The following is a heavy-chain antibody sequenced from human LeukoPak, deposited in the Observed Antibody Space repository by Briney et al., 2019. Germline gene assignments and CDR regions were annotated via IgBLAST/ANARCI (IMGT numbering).Heavy chain of an antibody. CDR3: ARGRQTTTVTLNY. V-gene: IGHV1-2*02. D-gene: IGHD4-17*01. CDR1: GYTFTRYY. CDR2: INTNSDGT. J-gene: IGHJ4*02. Sequence: ASVKVSCKASGYTFTRYYMHWVRQAPGQGLEGMGWINTNSDGTNYAQKLQSRVTITRDTSISIAYMELSRLRSDDTAVYHCARGRQTTTVTLNYWGQGTLVTVPS.